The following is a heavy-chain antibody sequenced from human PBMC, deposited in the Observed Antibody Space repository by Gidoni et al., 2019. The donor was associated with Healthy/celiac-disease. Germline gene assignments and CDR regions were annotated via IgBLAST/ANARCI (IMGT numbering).Heavy chain of an antibody. V-gene: IGHV2-5*02. J-gene: IGHJ4*02. Sequence: QITLKESGPTLVKPTQTLTLTCTFSGFSLSTSGVGVGWIRQPPGKALEWLALIYWDDDKRYSPSLKSRLTITKDTSKNQVVLTMTNMDPVDTATYYCAHRHPGTTFFYFDYWGQGTLVTVSS. CDR2: IYWDDDK. CDR1: GFSLSTSGVG. D-gene: IGHD1-7*01. CDR3: AHRHPGTTFFYFDY.